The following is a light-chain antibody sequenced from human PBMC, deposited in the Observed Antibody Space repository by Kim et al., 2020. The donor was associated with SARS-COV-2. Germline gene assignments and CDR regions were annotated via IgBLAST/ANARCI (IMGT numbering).Light chain of an antibody. CDR1: QSVTSNF. V-gene: IGKV3-20*01. J-gene: IGKJ2*01. CDR2: SAS. Sequence: IVLTQSPGTLSLSPGDSATLSCRASQSVTSNFLAWYQQKPGQAPRLLIYSASSRATGIPDRFSGSGSGTDFTLTINRVEPEDFVVYYCHQYGSSPLTFGPGTKLEI. CDR3: HQYGSSPLT.